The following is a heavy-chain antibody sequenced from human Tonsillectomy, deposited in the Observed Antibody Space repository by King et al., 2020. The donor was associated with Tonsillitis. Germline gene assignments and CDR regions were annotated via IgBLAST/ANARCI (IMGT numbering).Heavy chain of an antibody. CDR1: GFTFSTYS. V-gene: IGHV3-21*01. CDR2: ISGIRNYI. J-gene: IGHJ4*02. D-gene: IGHD3-22*01. Sequence: VQLVESGGGLVKPGGSLRLSCAASGFTFSTYSMNWVRQAPGKGLGWVSSISGIRNYIYYADSVKGRFTISRDNAKNSLYLQMNSLRAEDTAVYYCARAHYYDSSGYYFFDYWGQGTLVTVSS. CDR3: ARAHYYDSSGYYFFDY.